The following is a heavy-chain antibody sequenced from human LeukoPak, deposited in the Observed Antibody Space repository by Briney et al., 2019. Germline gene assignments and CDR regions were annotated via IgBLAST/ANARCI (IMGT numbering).Heavy chain of an antibody. CDR1: TGSITRHY. CDR3: ARDSVDESSGYYPSGAFDL. CDR2: IHYGGST. V-gene: IGHV4-59*11. Sequence: SETLSLTCTVSTGSITRHYWTWIRQPPGKGLEWIGYIHYGGSTNYNPSLKSRVTISVDTSKKQFSLNMSSVTPADTALYYCARDSVDESSGYYPSGAFDLWGQGTLVTVSS. D-gene: IGHD3-22*01. J-gene: IGHJ3*01.